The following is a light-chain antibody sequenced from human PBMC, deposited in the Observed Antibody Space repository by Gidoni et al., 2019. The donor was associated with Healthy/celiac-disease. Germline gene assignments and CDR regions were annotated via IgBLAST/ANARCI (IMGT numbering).Light chain of an antibody. Sequence: QSVLTQPPSVSAAPGQTVTISCSGSSSNIGNNYVSWYQQLPGTAPKLLIYDHNKRPSGIPDLFSGSKSGTSATLGITVLQTGDEADYYCGTCDSSLSAGVFGGGTKLTVL. CDR1: SSNIGNNY. CDR2: DHN. CDR3: GTCDSSLSAGV. V-gene: IGLV1-51*01. J-gene: IGLJ2*01.